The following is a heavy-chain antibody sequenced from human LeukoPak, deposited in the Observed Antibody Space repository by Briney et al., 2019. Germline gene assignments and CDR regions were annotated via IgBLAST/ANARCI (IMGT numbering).Heavy chain of an antibody. D-gene: IGHD5-18*01. Sequence: SETLSLTCTVSGDSISSYYWSWIRQPPGKGLEWIGYIYYSGSTNYNPSLKSRVTISVDTSKNQFSLKLSSVTAADTAVYYCASSAMVTRGKYYFDYWGQGTLVTVSS. V-gene: IGHV4-59*01. CDR1: GDSISSYY. J-gene: IGHJ4*02. CDR3: ASSAMVTRGKYYFDY. CDR2: IYYSGST.